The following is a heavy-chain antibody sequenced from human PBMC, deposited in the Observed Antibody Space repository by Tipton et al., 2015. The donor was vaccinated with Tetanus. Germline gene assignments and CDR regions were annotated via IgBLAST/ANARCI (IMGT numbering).Heavy chain of an antibody. CDR1: GFTFGDFA. CDR2: IDTNARGGAT. CDR3: AREPVRRSDY. J-gene: IGHJ4*02. Sequence: SLRLSCTGSGFTFGDFAVSWLRQAPGKGLEWLSFIDTNARGGATRYAASVQDRFTISRDDSKNTVYLEMNSLNSEDTAVYFWAREPVRRSDYWGQGPLVTVSS. V-gene: IGHV3-49*03.